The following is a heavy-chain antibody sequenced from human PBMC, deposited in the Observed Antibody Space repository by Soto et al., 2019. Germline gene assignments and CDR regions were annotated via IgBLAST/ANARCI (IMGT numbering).Heavy chain of an antibody. CDR3: ARADYYNYWCFAL. Sequence: QVQLQEAGPGLVKPSQTLSLTCTVSGGSISSGDYYLSWIRQPPGKGLEWIGYIYYSGPPYYNPSLKSPVTRTLATSTPHFSLKLSSVTAADPAVYYCARADYYNYWCFALWGRGTLVTVSS. D-gene: IGHD3-10*01. V-gene: IGHV4-30-4*01. CDR1: GGSISSGDYY. J-gene: IGHJ2*01. CDR2: IYYSGPP.